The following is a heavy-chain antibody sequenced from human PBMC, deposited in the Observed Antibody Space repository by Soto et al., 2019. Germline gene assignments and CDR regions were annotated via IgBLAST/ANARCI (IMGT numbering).Heavy chain of an antibody. CDR1: GGSISSYY. CDR3: ARHDNDSSGYNY. CDR2: IYYSGST. Sequence: SETLSLTCTVSGGSISSYYWSWIRQPPGKGLEWIGYIYYSGSTNYNPSLKSRVTISVDTSKNLFSLKLSSVTAADTAVYYCARHDNDSSGYNYWGQGTLVTVSS. J-gene: IGHJ4*02. D-gene: IGHD3-22*01. V-gene: IGHV4-59*08.